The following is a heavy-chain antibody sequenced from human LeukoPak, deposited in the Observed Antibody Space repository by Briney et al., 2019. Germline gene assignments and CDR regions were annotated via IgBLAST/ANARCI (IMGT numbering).Heavy chain of an antibody. CDR2: ISGSGGST. V-gene: IGHV3-23*01. D-gene: IGHD6-25*01. CDR3: AKDQTYSSGWFDY. J-gene: IGHJ4*02. Sequence: GGSLRLSCAASGFTFSSYAMSWVRQASGKGLEWVSAISGSGGSTYYADSVKGRFTISRDNSKNTLYLQMNGLRAEDTAVYYCAKDQTYSSGWFDYWGQGTLVTVSS. CDR1: GFTFSSYA.